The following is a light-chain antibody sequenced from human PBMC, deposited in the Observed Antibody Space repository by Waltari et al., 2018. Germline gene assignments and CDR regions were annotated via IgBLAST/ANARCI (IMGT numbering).Light chain of an antibody. V-gene: IGKV3-20*01. CDR3: QQYGRSWNT. CDR2: GAS. J-gene: IGKJ2*01. Sequence: EIVLTQSPGTLSLSPGERAPLSCRASQSVSGNNLAWYQQTPAQAPRPLIHGASSRATGIPDRFSGSGSGTDFTLTISRLEPEDFAVYYCQQYGRSWNTFGQGTKLEIK. CDR1: QSVSGNN.